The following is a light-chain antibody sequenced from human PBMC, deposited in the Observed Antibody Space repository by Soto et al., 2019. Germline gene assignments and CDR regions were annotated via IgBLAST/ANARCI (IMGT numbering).Light chain of an antibody. J-gene: IGKJ5*01. CDR1: QNIGIY. CDR3: QQGYSVPIT. CDR2: STS. Sequence: DILMTQSPSSLSASVGDRVTITCRASQNIGIYLHWYQQKPGKVPKVLVYSTSILQNGVPSRFSGSGSGTDFTLTISSLQPEDFGTYYCQQGYSVPITFGQGTRLE. V-gene: IGKV1-39*01.